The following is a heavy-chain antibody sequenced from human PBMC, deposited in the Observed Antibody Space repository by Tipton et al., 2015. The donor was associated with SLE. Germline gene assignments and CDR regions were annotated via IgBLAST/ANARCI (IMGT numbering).Heavy chain of an antibody. J-gene: IGHJ3*02. D-gene: IGHD1-26*01. CDR2: IYYSGST. V-gene: IGHV4-39*07. CDR3: ARGGGFDAFDI. CDR1: GGSISSTNYY. Sequence: TLSLTCTVSGGSISSTNYYWGWIRQPPGKGLEWIGSIYYSGSTNYNPSLKSRVTISLDTSKNQFSLKLTSVTAADTAVYYCARGGGFDAFDIWGQGTMVTVSS.